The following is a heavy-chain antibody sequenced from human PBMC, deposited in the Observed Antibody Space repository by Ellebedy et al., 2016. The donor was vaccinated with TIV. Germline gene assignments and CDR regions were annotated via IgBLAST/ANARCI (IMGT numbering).Heavy chain of an antibody. Sequence: GESLKISCAASGFTFSSYWMYWVRQAPGKGLEWVSRMKGDGSSVTSADSVKGRFTISIDNAKKTLYLQMNSLRAEDKAVYYWARGSWACSGSMDVWGQGTTVTVSS. V-gene: IGHV3-74*01. D-gene: IGHD6-19*01. CDR3: ARGSWACSGSMDV. CDR1: GFTFSSYW. J-gene: IGHJ6*02. CDR2: MKGDGSSV.